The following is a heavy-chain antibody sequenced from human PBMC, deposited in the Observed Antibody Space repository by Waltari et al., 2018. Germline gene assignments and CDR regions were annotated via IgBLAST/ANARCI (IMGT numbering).Heavy chain of an antibody. Sequence: QVQLVQSGPEVKQPGASVRVSCKTSGYTFTSYYLHWVRQAPGQGLEWMAWINSNTGDSQSAQTFQGRVTVTKDTSHTTVYLELSGLRSDDTALYYCARETLPGNKIIDYWGQGTLVTVSS. CDR2: INSNTGDS. J-gene: IGHJ4*02. D-gene: IGHD1-1*01. CDR3: ARETLPGNKIIDY. CDR1: GYTFTSYY. V-gene: IGHV1-2*02.